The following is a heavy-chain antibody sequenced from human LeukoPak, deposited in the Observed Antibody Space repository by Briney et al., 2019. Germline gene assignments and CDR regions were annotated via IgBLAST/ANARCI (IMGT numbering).Heavy chain of an antibody. CDR3: ARGSEYDFWSGYNHFDY. D-gene: IGHD3-3*01. J-gene: IGHJ4*02. V-gene: IGHV4-34*01. CDR1: GGSFSGYY. Sequence: PSETLSLTCAVYGGSFSGYYWSWIRQPPGKGLEWIGEINHSGSTNYNPSLKSRVTISVDTSKNQFSLKLSSVTAADTAVYYCARGSEYDFWSGYNHFDYWGQGTLVTVSS. CDR2: INHSGST.